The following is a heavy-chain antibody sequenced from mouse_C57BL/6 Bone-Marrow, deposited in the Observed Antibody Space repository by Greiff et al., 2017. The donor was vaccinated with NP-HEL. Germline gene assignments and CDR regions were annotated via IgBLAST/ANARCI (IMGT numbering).Heavy chain of an antibody. CDR3: EGCYYSSSPRYFDV. V-gene: IGHV1-81*01. Sequence: VQLQQSGAELARPGASVKLSCKASGYTFTSYGISWVKQRTGQGLEWIGEIYPRSGNTYYNEKFKGKATLTADKSSSTAYMELRSLTSEDSAVYFCEGCYYSSSPRYFDVWGTGTPVTVSS. CDR2: IYPRSGNT. D-gene: IGHD1-1*01. CDR1: GYTFTSYG. J-gene: IGHJ1*03.